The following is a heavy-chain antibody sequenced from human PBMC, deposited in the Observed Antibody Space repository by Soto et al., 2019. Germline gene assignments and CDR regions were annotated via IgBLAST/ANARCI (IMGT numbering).Heavy chain of an antibody. V-gene: IGHV1-69*01. Sequence: QVQMVQSGAEVKKPGSSARVSCKVSGGTFSRHSISWVRQAPGQGLEWMGGIIPIFDATQYAQKFQGRLTITADESTTTFHMALSVLRPEDTPIYYCARDLTSVRGSWGQGTLVTVS. D-gene: IGHD3-10*01. CDR1: GGTFSRHS. J-gene: IGHJ1*01. CDR2: IIPIFDAT. CDR3: ARDLTSVRGS.